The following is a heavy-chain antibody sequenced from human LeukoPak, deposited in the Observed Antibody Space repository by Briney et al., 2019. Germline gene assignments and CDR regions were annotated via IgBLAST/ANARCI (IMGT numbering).Heavy chain of an antibody. D-gene: IGHD6-6*01. J-gene: IGHJ4*02. V-gene: IGHV1-18*01. CDR1: GYTFTSYG. CDR2: ISAYNGNT. CDR3: ARVPSTSIADRPRDY. Sequence: ASVTVSCKASGYTFTSYGISWVRQAPGQGLEWMGWISAYNGNTNYAQKLQGRVTMTTDTSTSTAYMELRSLRSDDTAVYYCARVPSTSIADRPRDYWGQGTLVTVSS.